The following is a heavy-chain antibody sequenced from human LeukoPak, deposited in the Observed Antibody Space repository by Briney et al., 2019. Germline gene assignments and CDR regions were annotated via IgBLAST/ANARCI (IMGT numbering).Heavy chain of an antibody. CDR3: ARGGLLRGNYYYYYMDV. Sequence: SETLSLTCAVYGGSFSGYYWSWIRQPPGKGLEWIGEINHSGSTNYNPSLKSRVTISVDTSKNQFSLKLSSVTAADTAEYYCARGGLLRGNYYYYYMDVWGKGTTVTISS. CDR2: INHSGST. V-gene: IGHV4-34*01. D-gene: IGHD2/OR15-2a*01. J-gene: IGHJ6*03. CDR1: GGSFSGYY.